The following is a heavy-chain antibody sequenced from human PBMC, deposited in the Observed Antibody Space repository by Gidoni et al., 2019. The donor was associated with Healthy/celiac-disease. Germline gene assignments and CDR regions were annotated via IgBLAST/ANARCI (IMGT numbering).Heavy chain of an antibody. CDR2: IYYSGST. CDR1: GGSISSSSYY. D-gene: IGHD6-19*01. Sequence: QLQLQESGPGLVKPSETLSLTCTVSGGSISSSSYYWGWIRQPPGKGLEWIGSIYYSGSTYYNPSLKSRVTISVDTSKNQFSLKLSSVTAADTAVYYCASPPSYSSGWPRPIFQSDYWGQGTLVTVSS. J-gene: IGHJ4*02. CDR3: ASPPSYSSGWPRPIFQSDY. V-gene: IGHV4-39*01.